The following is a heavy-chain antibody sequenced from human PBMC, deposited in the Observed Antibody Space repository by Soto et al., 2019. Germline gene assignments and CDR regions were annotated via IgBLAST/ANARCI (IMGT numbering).Heavy chain of an antibody. J-gene: IGHJ2*01. CDR3: ARDLISRLGFDL. CDR2: INSDGSGT. V-gene: IGHV3-74*01. CDR1: GFTFSRYW. Sequence: EVQLVESGGGLVQPGGSLRLSCAASGFTFSRYWMHWVRQVPGEGLVCVSRINSDGSGTNYADSVKGRFTMSRDNAKKTLYLQMNSLRAEDTAVYYCARDLISRLGFDLWGRGTLVTVSS.